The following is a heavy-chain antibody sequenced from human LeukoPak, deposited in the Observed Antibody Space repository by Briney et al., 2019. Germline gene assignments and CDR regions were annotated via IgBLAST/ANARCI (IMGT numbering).Heavy chain of an antibody. V-gene: IGHV4-59*01. CDR1: GGSISSYY. CDR2: IYYSGST. D-gene: IGHD5-18*01. J-gene: IGHJ4*02. CDR3: ARGGGRGIQLYDY. Sequence: PSETLSLTCTVSGGSISSYYWSWIRQPPGKGLEWIGYIYYSGSTNYNPSLKSRVTISVDTSKNQFSLKLSSVTAADTAVYYCARGGGRGIQLYDYWGQGTLVTVSS.